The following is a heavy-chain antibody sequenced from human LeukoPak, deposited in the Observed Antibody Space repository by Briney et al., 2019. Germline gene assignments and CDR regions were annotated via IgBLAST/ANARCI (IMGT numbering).Heavy chain of an antibody. D-gene: IGHD3-22*01. CDR2: IYTSGST. J-gene: IGHJ4*02. CDR1: GGSISSGSYY. CDR3: ARAPDPPDYYYDSSGYYFFDY. V-gene: IGHV4-61*02. Sequence: SQTLSLTCTVSGGSISSGSYYWSWIRQPAGKGLEWIGRIYTSGSTNYNPSLKSRVTISVDTSKNQFSLKLSSVTAADTAVYYCARAPDPPDYYYDSSGYYFFDYWGQGTLVTASS.